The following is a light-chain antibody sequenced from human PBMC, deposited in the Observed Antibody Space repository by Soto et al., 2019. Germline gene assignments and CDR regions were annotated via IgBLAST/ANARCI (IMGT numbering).Light chain of an antibody. V-gene: IGLV1-47*01. CDR3: AAWDDSLNLWV. J-gene: IGLJ3*02. Sequence: QSVLTQPPSASGTPGQRVTISCSGSRANIETNDVYWYQQLPGTAPKLLIYMSTRRPSGVPDRFSGSKSGASASLVIGGLRSEDELDYYCAAWDDSLNLWVFGGGTQLTVL. CDR2: MST. CDR1: RANIETND.